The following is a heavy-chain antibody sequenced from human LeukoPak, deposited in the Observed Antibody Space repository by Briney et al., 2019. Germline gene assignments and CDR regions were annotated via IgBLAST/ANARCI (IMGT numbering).Heavy chain of an antibody. D-gene: IGHD6-13*01. CDR2: IYYSGST. V-gene: IGHV4-39*07. Sequence: SETLSLTCTVSGGSISSSSYYWGWIRQPPGKGLEWIGSIYYSGSTYYNPSLKSRVTISVDTSKNQFSLKLSSVAAADTAVYYCAGRTSLRQLVRRDYYYYYMDVWGKGTTVTISS. CDR3: AGRTSLRQLVRRDYYYYYMDV. J-gene: IGHJ6*03. CDR1: GGSISSSSYY.